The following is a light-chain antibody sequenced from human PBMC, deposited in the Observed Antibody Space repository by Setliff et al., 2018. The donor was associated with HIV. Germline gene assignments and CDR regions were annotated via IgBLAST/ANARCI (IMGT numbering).Light chain of an antibody. V-gene: IGLV2-14*02. Sequence: QSALAQPASVSGSPGQSITISCTGTTSDVGSYNLVSWYQQHPGRAPKLIIYEVNNRPSGVSTRFSGSKSGNTASLTISGLQAEDEADYHCSSYTTTSTVVFGGGTKGTVL. CDR3: SSYTTTSTVV. CDR1: TSDVGSYNL. J-gene: IGLJ2*01. CDR2: EVN.